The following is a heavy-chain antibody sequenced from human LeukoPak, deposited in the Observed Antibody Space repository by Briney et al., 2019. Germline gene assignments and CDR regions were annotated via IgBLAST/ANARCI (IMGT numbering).Heavy chain of an antibody. V-gene: IGHV4-38-2*01. CDR2: IYHSGST. J-gene: IGHJ3*02. Sequence: SETLYLTCPVSGYSISSGYYWGWIRQPPGKGLEWIGSIYHSGSTYYNPSLKSRVTISVDTSKNQFSLKLSSVTAADTAVYYCARQDIVVVIAISNAFDIWGQGTMVTVSS. CDR1: GYSISSGYY. CDR3: ARQDIVVVIAISNAFDI. D-gene: IGHD2-21*01.